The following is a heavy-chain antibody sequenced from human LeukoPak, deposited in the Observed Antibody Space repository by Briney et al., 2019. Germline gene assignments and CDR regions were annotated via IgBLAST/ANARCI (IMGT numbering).Heavy chain of an antibody. J-gene: IGHJ4*02. Sequence: SETLSLTCTVSGGSISSYYWSWIRQPPGKGLEWIGYIYYSGSTNYNPSLKSPNYNPSLKSRVTISVDTSKNQFSLKLSSVTAADTAVYYCARIVHYYDSSGLDYWGQGTLVTVSS. D-gene: IGHD3-22*01. CDR3: ARIVHYYDSSGLDY. CDR1: GGSISSYY. V-gene: IGHV4-59*01. CDR2: IYYSGSTNYNPSLKSP.